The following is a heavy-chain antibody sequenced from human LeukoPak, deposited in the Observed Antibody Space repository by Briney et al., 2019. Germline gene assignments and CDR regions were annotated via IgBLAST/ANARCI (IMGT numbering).Heavy chain of an antibody. CDR1: GFTFSSYA. D-gene: IGHD6-19*01. CDR2: ISGSGGST. CDR3: AKAVAGNFDY. J-gene: IGHJ4*02. V-gene: IGHV3-23*01. Sequence: PGGSLRLSRAASGFTFSSYAMRWVRQAPGKGLEWVSAISGSGGSTYYADSVKGRFTISRDNSKNTLYLQMNSLRAEDTAVYYCAKAVAGNFDYWGQGTLVTVSS.